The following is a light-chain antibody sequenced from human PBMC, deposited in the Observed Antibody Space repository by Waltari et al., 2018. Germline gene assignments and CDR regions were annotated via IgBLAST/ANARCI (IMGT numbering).Light chain of an antibody. CDR2: RNN. CDR1: SPNIGSNP. V-gene: IGLV1-44*01. Sequence: QSVLTQPPSASATPGPRVTIPCSGSSPNIGSNPVHWYQQLPGTAPKLLIYRNNQRPSGVPDRFSGSKSGTSASLAISVLQSEDETDYYCAAWDDSLNGWVFGGGTKLTVL. CDR3: AAWDDSLNGWV. J-gene: IGLJ3*02.